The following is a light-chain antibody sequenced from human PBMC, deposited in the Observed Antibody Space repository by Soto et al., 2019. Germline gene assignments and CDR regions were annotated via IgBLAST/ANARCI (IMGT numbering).Light chain of an antibody. CDR1: QSLSNY. CDR2: VAS. V-gene: IGKV1-39*01. Sequence: DIQMTQSPSSLSASVGDRVTITCRASQSLSNYLNWYQHKPGKPPKLLIYVASRLQSGVPSRFSGSGSGRDFTLIISSLQPEDFATYYCQQSYSITWTFGQWTKVEIK. CDR3: QQSYSITWT. J-gene: IGKJ1*01.